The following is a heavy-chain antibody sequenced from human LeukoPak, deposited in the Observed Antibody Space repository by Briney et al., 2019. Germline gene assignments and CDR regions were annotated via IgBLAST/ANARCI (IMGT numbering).Heavy chain of an antibody. V-gene: IGHV4-61*09. D-gene: IGHD3-3*01. CDR3: ARVALITIHENDAFDI. J-gene: IGHJ3*02. Sequence: NPSQTLSLTCTVSGGSIISNRHYWSWIRQPAGKDLEGIGHIYSSGNTKYNPSLKSRLTMSIDSSKNQFSLILTSVTAADTAVYYCARVALITIHENDAFDIWGQGTVVTVSS. CDR2: IYSSGNT. CDR1: GGSIISNRHY.